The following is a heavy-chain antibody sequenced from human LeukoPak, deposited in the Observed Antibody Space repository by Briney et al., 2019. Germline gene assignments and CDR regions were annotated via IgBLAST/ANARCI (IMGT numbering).Heavy chain of an antibody. Sequence: PGGSLRLSCAASGFTFGIYAMSWVRQAPGEGLEWVSAISGSGTSTYYGDSVKGRFTISRDNFKNTLYLQLNSLRAEDTAVYYCAKFGFYESLNNFDYWGQGTLVTVSS. CDR1: GFTFGIYA. D-gene: IGHD3-22*01. CDR3: AKFGFYESLNNFDY. J-gene: IGHJ4*02. CDR2: ISGSGTST. V-gene: IGHV3-23*01.